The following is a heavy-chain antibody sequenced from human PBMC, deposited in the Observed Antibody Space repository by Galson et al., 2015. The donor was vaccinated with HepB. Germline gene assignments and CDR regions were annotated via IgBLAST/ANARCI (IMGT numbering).Heavy chain of an antibody. D-gene: IGHD5-12*01. CDR2: INPNSGGT. J-gene: IGHJ6*02. V-gene: IGHV1-2*06. Sequence: SVKVSCKASGYTFTGYYMHWVRQAPGQGLEWMGRINPNSGGTNYAQKFQGRVTMTRDTSISTAYMELSRLRSDDTAVYYCARDGGYGYYYYGMDVWGQGTTVTVSS. CDR3: ARDGGYGYYYYGMDV. CDR1: GYTFTGYY.